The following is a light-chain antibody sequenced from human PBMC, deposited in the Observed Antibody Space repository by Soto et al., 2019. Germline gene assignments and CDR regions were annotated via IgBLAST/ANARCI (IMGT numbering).Light chain of an antibody. CDR3: QQYGSSPTT. CDR1: QSVSSN. CDR2: GAS. J-gene: IGKJ1*01. V-gene: IGKV3-20*01. Sequence: SQCEVMLTLDHGERAKHSCRASQSVSSNLAWYQQKPGQAPRLLIYGASSRATGIPDRFSGSGSGTDFTLTISRLEPEDFAVYYCQQYGSSPTTFGQGTKVDIK.